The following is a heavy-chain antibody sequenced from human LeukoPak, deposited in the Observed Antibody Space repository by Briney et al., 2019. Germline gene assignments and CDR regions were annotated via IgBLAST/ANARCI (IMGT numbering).Heavy chain of an antibody. V-gene: IGHV3-53*01. CDR3: ARGWGSFEN. J-gene: IGHJ4*02. D-gene: IGHD7-27*01. CDR1: GFSVSTDY. CDR2: LYSGGNT. Sequence: GGSLRLSCAASGFSVSTDYMTWVRQAPGKGLEWVSTLYSGGNTYYADSVKGRFTISRDNSKNTLYLEMSSLGAEDTAVYSCARGWGSFENWGQGTLVAVSS.